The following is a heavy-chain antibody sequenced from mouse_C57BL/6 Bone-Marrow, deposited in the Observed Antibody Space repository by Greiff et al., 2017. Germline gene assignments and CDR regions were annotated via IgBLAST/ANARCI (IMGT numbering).Heavy chain of an antibody. J-gene: IGHJ3*01. CDR1: GFTFSDYG. Sequence: VQLKESGGGLVQPGGSLKLSCAASGFTFSDYGMAWVRQAPRKGPEWVAFISNLAYSIYYADTVTGRFTISRENAKNTLYLEMSSLRSEDTAMYYCARGIYYGNYGFAYWGQGTLVTVSA. D-gene: IGHD2-1*01. CDR3: ARGIYYGNYGFAY. V-gene: IGHV5-15*01. CDR2: ISNLAYSI.